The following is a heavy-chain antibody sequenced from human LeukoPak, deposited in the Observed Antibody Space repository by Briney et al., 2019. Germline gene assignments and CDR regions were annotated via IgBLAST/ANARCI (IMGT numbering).Heavy chain of an antibody. CDR2: IYYSGST. CDR3: ARGGVYFDY. V-gene: IGHV4-39*07. J-gene: IGHJ4*02. CDR1: GGSISSSSYY. Sequence: SETLSVTCTVSGGSISSSSYYWGWIRLPPGKGLEWIGSIYYSGSTYYNPSLKSRVTISVDTSKNQFSLKLSSVTAADTAVYYCARGGVYFDYWGQGTLVTVSS.